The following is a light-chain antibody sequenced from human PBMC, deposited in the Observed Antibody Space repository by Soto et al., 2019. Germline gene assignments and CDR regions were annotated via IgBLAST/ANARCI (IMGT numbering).Light chain of an antibody. CDR2: EDT. V-gene: IGLV3-1*01. CDR3: QAWDSGTVV. Sequence: SYELTQPPSVSVSPGQTANITCSGNTLGSKFVFWYQQKAGQSPMVVIYEDTKRSSGIPERFSGSNSGNTATLTISGTQAMDEADSYCQAWDSGTVVFGGGTKLTVL. CDR1: TLGSKF. J-gene: IGLJ2*01.